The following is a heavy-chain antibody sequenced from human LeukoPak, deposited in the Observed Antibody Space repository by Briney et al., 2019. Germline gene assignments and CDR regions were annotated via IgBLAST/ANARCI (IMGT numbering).Heavy chain of an antibody. CDR2: IYYSGST. D-gene: IGHD6-13*01. V-gene: IGHV4-39*07. J-gene: IGHJ3*02. Sequence: SETLSLTCTVSGGSISSSSYYWGWIRQPPGKGLEWIGSIYYSGSTYYNPSLKSRVTISVDTSKNQFSLKLSSVTAADTAVYYCARDLVRRAFDIWGQGTMVTVSS. CDR1: GGSISSSSYY. CDR3: ARDLVRRAFDI.